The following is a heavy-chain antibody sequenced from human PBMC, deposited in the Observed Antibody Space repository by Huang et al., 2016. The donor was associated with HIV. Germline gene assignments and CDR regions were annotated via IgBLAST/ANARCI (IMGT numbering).Heavy chain of an antibody. D-gene: IGHD1-1*01. J-gene: IGHJ4*02. CDR1: GFTFSGYG. Sequence: QVHLVESGGGVVQPGRSLRLSCAASGFTFSGYGMHWVRQAPGKWLEWVAVITFDGKNKYYADSVGGRFTVSRDNSQNTVSLQMNTLRAEDTAVYYCAKDNDLYYFDYWGQGTLVTVSS. CDR2: ITFDGKNK. CDR3: AKDNDLYYFDY. V-gene: IGHV3-30*18.